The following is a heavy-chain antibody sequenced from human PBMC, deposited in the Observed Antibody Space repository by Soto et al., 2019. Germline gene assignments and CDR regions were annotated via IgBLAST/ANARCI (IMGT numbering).Heavy chain of an antibody. CDR2: ISYDGSEK. CDR1: GFTFSSYG. J-gene: IGHJ6*02. CDR3: AKDHNYYDSSGPKLTYYYYGMDV. D-gene: IGHD3-22*01. Sequence: GGSLRLSCAASGFTFSSYGMHWVRQAPGKGLEWVAVISYDGSEKYYTDSVKGRFTISRDNSKSTLFLQMNSLRAEDTAVYYCAKDHNYYDSSGPKLTYYYYGMDVWGQGTTVTVSS. V-gene: IGHV3-30*18.